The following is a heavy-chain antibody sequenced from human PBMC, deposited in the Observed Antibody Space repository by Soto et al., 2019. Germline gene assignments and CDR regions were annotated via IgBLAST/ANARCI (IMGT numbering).Heavy chain of an antibody. CDR1: GYTLTELS. V-gene: IGHV1-24*01. CDR3: ATANNWNYEVGYYYYGMDV. J-gene: IGHJ6*02. D-gene: IGHD1-7*01. CDR2: FDPEDGET. Sequence: QVQLVQSGAEVKKPGASVKVSCKVSGYTLTELSMHWVRQAPGQGLEWMGGFDPEDGETIYAQKFQGRVTMTEDTSTHTAYMELSSLRSEDTAVYYCATANNWNYEVGYYYYGMDVWGQGTTVTVSS.